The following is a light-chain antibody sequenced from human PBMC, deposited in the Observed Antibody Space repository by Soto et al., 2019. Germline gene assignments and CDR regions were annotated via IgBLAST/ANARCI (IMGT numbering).Light chain of an antibody. CDR1: SSDVGGFIY. V-gene: IGLV2-14*03. CDR3: VSYTTSTSYV. CDR2: DVN. Sequence: LTQPASVSGSPGQSITISCTGTSSDVGGFIYVSWYQQHPGKAPKLMIYDVNNRPSGVSNRFSGSKSGNTASLTISGLQTEDEADYYCVSYTTSTSYVFGSGTKVTVL. J-gene: IGLJ1*01.